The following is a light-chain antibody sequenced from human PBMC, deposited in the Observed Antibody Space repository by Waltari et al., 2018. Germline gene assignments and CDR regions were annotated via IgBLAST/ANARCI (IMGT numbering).Light chain of an antibody. CDR1: QTISSW. CDR2: DAS. CDR3: QQYDSFSYT. J-gene: IGKJ2*01. V-gene: IGKV1-5*01. Sequence: DIQMTQSPSTLSASVGDRVTITCRASQTISSWLAWYQQEAGKAPKLLIYDASTLESGVPSRFSGSGSGTEFTLTISSLHPDDFATYYCQQYDSFSYTFGQGTKLEIK.